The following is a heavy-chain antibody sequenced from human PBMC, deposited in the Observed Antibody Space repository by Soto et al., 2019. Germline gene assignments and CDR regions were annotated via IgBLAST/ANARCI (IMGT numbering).Heavy chain of an antibody. J-gene: IGHJ2*01. CDR2: IGFAGDT. V-gene: IGHV3-13*01. CDR3: TRDLANWYFDL. CDR1: GFTFGAYD. D-gene: IGHD3-3*02. Sequence: EMQLVESGGGLVQPGGSLRLSCAASGFTFGAYDMHWVRQSTEKGLEWVAAIGFAGDTYYPDSRKGRFTVSRENAENSLWLQMNSLTVEDTAIYYCTRDLANWYFDLWGRGTRVTVSS.